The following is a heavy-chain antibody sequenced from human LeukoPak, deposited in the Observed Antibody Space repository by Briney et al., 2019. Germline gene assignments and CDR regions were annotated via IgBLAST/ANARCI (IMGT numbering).Heavy chain of an antibody. V-gene: IGHV3-23*01. J-gene: IGHJ4*02. CDR1: GFSFRDYN. D-gene: IGHD5-18*01. CDR2: ISENGLDT. CDR3: AKDTAQGYTSASIGDDY. Sequence: GGSLRLSCAASGFSFRDYNVNWVRQAPGKGLEWVSAISENGLDTYYADCVRGRFTISRDNSKNTLSLQMNYLRADDTAVYYCAKDTAQGYTSASIGDDYWGQGTLVTVSS.